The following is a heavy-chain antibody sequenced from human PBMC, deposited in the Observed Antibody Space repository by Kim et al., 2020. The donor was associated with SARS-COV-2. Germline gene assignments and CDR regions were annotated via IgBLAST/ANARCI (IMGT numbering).Heavy chain of an antibody. Sequence: SETLSLTCTVSGGSISSGGYYWSWIRQHPGKGLEWIGYIYYNGSTYYNPSLKSRVTISVDTSKNQFSLKLSSVTAADTAVYYCARAPRRIITIFGVVTHFDYWGQGTLVTVSS. D-gene: IGHD3-3*01. CDR3: ARAPRRIITIFGVVTHFDY. CDR1: GGSISSGGYY. CDR2: IYYNGST. V-gene: IGHV4-31*03. J-gene: IGHJ4*02.